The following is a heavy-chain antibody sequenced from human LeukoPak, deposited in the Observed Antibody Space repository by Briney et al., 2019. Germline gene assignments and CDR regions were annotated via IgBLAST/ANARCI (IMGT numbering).Heavy chain of an antibody. CDR1: GFTFSSYE. CDR2: ISSSGSTI. Sequence: GGSLRLSCAASGFTFSSYEMNWVRQAPGKGLEWVSYISSSGSTIYYADSVKGRFTISRGNAKNSLYLQMNSLRAEDTAVYYCASRGYSSSYWFDPWGQGTLVTVSS. J-gene: IGHJ5*02. CDR3: ASRGYSSSYWFDP. V-gene: IGHV3-48*03. D-gene: IGHD6-13*01.